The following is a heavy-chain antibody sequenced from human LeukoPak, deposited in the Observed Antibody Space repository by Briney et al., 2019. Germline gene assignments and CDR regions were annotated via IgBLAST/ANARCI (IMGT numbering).Heavy chain of an antibody. Sequence: SVKVSCKASGGTFSSYAISWVRQAPGQGLEWVGGIIPIFGTANYAQKYQGRVTITTDESTSTGYMELSSLRSEDTAVYYCARARYCSSTSCLLDAFDTWGQGTMVTVSS. CDR2: IIPIFGTA. CDR3: ARARYCSSTSCLLDAFDT. V-gene: IGHV1-69*05. J-gene: IGHJ3*02. D-gene: IGHD2-2*01. CDR1: GGTFSSYA.